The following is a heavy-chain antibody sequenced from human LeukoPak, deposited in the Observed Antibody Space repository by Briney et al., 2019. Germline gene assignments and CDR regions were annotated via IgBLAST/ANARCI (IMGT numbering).Heavy chain of an antibody. D-gene: IGHD3-9*01. V-gene: IGHV3-7*03. CDR2: IKQDVGDK. Sequence: GGSLRLSCAASGFTFSTYWMSWVRQAPGKGLEWVANIKQDVGDKYYVDSVKGRFTISRDNSKNTLYLQMNSLRAEDTAVYYCAKDGGEYYDILTGYYPRLYYMDVWGKGTTVTISS. J-gene: IGHJ6*03. CDR3: AKDGGEYYDILTGYYPRLYYMDV. CDR1: GFTFSTYW.